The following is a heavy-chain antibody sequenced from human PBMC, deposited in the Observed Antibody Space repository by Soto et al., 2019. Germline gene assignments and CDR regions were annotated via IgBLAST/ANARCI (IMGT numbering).Heavy chain of an antibody. D-gene: IGHD2-15*01. Sequence: QVQLVQSGAEVKKPGASVKVSCKASGYTFTSYDISWVRQSPGQGLEWMGWISTYNGNTNYAQKLQGRVTMTTDTSTSTAYMELRSLRSDDTAVYYCARGFRVAATRWWFDPWGQGTLVTVSS. V-gene: IGHV1-18*01. J-gene: IGHJ5*02. CDR1: GYTFTSYD. CDR2: ISTYNGNT. CDR3: ARGFRVAATRWWFDP.